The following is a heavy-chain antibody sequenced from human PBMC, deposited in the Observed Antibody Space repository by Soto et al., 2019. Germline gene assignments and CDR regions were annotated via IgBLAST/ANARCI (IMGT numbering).Heavy chain of an antibody. CDR3: ARELQGLYYFDF. CDR2: INADNGDT. D-gene: IGHD4-4*01. J-gene: IGHJ4*02. V-gene: IGHV1-3*01. CDR1: GYPFTSYA. Sequence: XSVKVSYKPAGYPFTSYAIHWGRQAPGQRLEWMGWINADNGDTKYSQKFSGRVTITRDTSANTAFMELSSLRSEDTAMYYCARELQGLYYFDFWGQGTLVTVSS.